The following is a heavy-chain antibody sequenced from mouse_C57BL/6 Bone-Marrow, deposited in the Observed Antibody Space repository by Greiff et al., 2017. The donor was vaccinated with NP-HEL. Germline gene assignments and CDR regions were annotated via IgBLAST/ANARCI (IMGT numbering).Heavy chain of an antibody. V-gene: IGHV14-4*01. Sequence: DVKLVESGAELVRPGASVKLSCTASGFNIKDDYMHWVKQRPEQGLEWIGWIDPENGDTEYASKFQGKATITADTSSNTAYLQLSSLTSEDTAVYYCTTTYYSNFLGYWGQGTTLTVSS. CDR1: GFNIKDDY. CDR2: IDPENGDT. D-gene: IGHD2-5*01. CDR3: TTTYYSNFLGY. J-gene: IGHJ2*01.